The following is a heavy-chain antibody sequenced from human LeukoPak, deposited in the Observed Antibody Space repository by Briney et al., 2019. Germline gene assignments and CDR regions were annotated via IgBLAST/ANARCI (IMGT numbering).Heavy chain of an antibody. D-gene: IGHD1-26*01. CDR3: ARVGKVGATPPYYYYMDV. J-gene: IGHJ6*03. Sequence: GGSLRLSCAASGLTFTNYSMNWDRQAPGMGLEWVSSISRSSRYIDYADSVRGRFTISRDNAKNSLYLQMNSLRAEDTAVYYCARVGKVGATPPYYYYMDVWGKGTTVTVSS. CDR1: GLTFTNYS. V-gene: IGHV3-21*01. CDR2: ISRSSRYI.